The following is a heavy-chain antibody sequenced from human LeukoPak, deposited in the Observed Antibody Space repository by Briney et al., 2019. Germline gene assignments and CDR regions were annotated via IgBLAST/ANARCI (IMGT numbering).Heavy chain of an antibody. Sequence: SETLSLTCTVSGGSISSSSYYWGWIRQPPGKGLEWIGSIYYSGSTYYNPSLKSRVTISVDTSKNQFSLKLSSVTAADTAVYYCARLEMDYGDYDGDLFGFDIWGQGTMVTVSS. J-gene: IGHJ3*02. CDR1: GGSISSSSYY. D-gene: IGHD4-17*01. CDR2: IYYSGST. V-gene: IGHV4-39*07. CDR3: ARLEMDYGDYDGDLFGFDI.